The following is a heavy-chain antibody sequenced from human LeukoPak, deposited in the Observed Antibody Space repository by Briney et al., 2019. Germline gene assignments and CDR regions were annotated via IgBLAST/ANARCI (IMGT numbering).Heavy chain of an antibody. CDR3: ARDLRESNRPPSVGFDI. J-gene: IGHJ3*02. CDR1: GYTFTSYY. D-gene: IGHD2/OR15-2a*01. Sequence: ASVKVSCKAFGYTFTSYYMHWVRQAPGQGLEWMGIINPSGGSASYAQKFQGRVTMTRDTSTSTVYMELSSLRSEDTAVYYCARDLRESNRPPSVGFDIWGQGTTATVSS. V-gene: IGHV1-46*01. CDR2: INPSGGSA.